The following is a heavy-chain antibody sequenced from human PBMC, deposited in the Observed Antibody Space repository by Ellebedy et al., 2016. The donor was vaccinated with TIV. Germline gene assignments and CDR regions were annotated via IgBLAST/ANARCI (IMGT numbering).Heavy chain of an antibody. CDR2: ISGSGGST. CDR3: AKAPTAIFAHFYYYYYYMDV. J-gene: IGHJ6*03. D-gene: IGHD2-21*02. V-gene: IGHV3-23*01. Sequence: GEPLKISCAASGFTFSSYAMSWVRQAPGRRLEWVSAISGSGGSTHYVDSVRGRFTISRDNSKNTLYLQMTSLRAEDTAVYYCAKAPTAIFAHFYYYYYYMDVWGKGTTVTVSS. CDR1: GFTFSSYA.